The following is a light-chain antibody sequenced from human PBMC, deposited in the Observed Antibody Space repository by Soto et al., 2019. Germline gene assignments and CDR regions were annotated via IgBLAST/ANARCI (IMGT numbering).Light chain of an antibody. V-gene: IGKV3-15*01. CDR2: GAS. J-gene: IGKJ1*01. Sequence: TVMPQSPATLSVSPGETATLSCMTSQGLNRNLAWYQQKLGQAPRVLIYGASTRATGIPARFSGSGSGTGFILTISSLQSEDFAVYYCHEYNTWPWTFGQGTKVDIK. CDR1: QGLNRN. CDR3: HEYNTWPWT.